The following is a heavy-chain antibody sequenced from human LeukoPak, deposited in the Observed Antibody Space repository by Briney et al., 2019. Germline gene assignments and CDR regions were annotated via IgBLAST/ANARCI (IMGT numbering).Heavy chain of an antibody. CDR2: IYYSGST. V-gene: IGHV4-59*01. CDR1: GCSMSGYF. CDR3: ARSITNSWYGDFQH. D-gene: IGHD6-13*01. J-gene: IGHJ1*01. Sequence: SETLSLTCTVSGCSMSGYFWSWIRQPPGKGLEWIWYIYYSGSTNYNPSIKSRVTISVDTSKNQFSLRLGSVTAADTAVYYCARSITNSWYGDFQHWGQGTLVTVSS.